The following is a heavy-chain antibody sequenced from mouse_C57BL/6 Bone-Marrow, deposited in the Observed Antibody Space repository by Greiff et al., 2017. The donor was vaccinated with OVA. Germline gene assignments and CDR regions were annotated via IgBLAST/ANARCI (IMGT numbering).Heavy chain of an antibody. D-gene: IGHD2-5*01. CDR1: GYTFTSYW. J-gene: IGHJ1*03. Sequence: QVQLQQSGAELVKPGASVKMSCKASGYTFTSYWITWVKQRPGQGLEWIGDIYPGSGSTNYNEKFKSKATLTVDTSSSTAYMQLSSLTSEDSAVYYGARSGYSNFWYFDVWGTGTTVTVSS. CDR3: ARSGYSNFWYFDV. V-gene: IGHV1-55*01. CDR2: IYPGSGST.